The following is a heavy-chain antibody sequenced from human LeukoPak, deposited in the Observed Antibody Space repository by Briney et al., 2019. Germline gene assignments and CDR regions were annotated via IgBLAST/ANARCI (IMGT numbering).Heavy chain of an antibody. J-gene: IGHJ3*02. D-gene: IGHD3-22*01. CDR2: IIPISGIA. CDR3: AETYYYDSSGPTGAFDI. V-gene: IGHV1-69*04. CDR1: GGTFSSYA. Sequence: SVKVSCKASGGTFSSYAISWVRQAPGQGLEWKGRIIPISGIANYAQKFQGRVTITADKSTSTAYMELSSLRSEDTAVCYCAETYYYDSSGPTGAFDIWGQGTMVTVSS.